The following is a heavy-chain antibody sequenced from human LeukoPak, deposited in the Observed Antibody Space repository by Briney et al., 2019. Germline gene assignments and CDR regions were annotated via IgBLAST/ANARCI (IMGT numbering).Heavy chain of an antibody. D-gene: IGHD3-10*01. CDR2: ISYDGSNK. V-gene: IGHV3-30*18. CDR1: GFTFSSYG. CDR3: AKGDRDGSGSRSGLDY. Sequence: GGSLRLSCAASGFTFSSYGMHWVRQAPGKGLEWVAVISYDGSNKYYADSVKGRFTISRDNSKNTLYLQMNSLRAEDTAVYYCAKGDRDGSGSRSGLDYWGQGTLVTVSS. J-gene: IGHJ4*02.